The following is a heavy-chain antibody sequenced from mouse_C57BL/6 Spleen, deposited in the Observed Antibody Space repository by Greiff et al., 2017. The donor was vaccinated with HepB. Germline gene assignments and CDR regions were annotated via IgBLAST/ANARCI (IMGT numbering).Heavy chain of an antibody. CDR3: ARGGYGYEYFDY. V-gene: IGHV1-82*01. CDR2: IYPGDGDT. D-gene: IGHD2-2*01. CDR1: GYAFSSSW. J-gene: IGHJ2*01. Sequence: VKLQQSGPELVKPGASVKISCKASGYAFSSSWMNWVKQRPGKGLEWIGRIYPGDGDTNYNGKFKGKATLTADKSSSTAYMQLSSLTSEDSAVYFCARGGYGYEYFDYWGQGTTLTVSS.